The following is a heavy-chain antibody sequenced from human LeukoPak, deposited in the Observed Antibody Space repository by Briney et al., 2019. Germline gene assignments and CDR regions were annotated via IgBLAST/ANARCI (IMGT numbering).Heavy chain of an antibody. J-gene: IGHJ4*02. CDR2: ISSSSSYI. CDR3: AKDDRLLLDY. CDR1: GFTFSSYS. D-gene: IGHD2-2*01. Sequence: GGPLRLSCAASGFTFSSYSMNWVRQAPGKGLEWVSSISSSSSYIYYADSVKGRFTISRDNSKNTLYLQMNSLRAEDAAVYYCAKDDRLLLDYWGQGTLVTVSS. V-gene: IGHV3-21*01.